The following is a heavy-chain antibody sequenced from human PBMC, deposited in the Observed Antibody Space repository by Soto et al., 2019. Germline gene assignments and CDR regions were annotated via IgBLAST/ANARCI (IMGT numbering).Heavy chain of an antibody. CDR2: ISGSGGTT. J-gene: IGHJ3*02. CDR3: AKEVYNYGPGASDI. CDR1: GFTFSSHA. D-gene: IGHD5-18*01. V-gene: IGHV3-23*01. Sequence: EVQLLESGGGLVQPGGSLRLSCAASGFTFSSHALSWVRQAPGKGLEWVSSISGSGGTTYYADSVKGRFTISRDNSKNRLYLQMISLRVGDTAVYYCAKEVYNYGPGASDIWGQGTMVTVSS.